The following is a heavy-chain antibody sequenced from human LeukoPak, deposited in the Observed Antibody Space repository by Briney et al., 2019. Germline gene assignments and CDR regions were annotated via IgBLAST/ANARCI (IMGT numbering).Heavy chain of an antibody. CDR1: GFTFSSYA. CDR2: IKPDGSEK. Sequence: QPGGSLRLSCAASGFTFSSYAMSWVRQAPGKGLEWVANIKPDGSEKFYLDSVRGRFSISRDNAKNSLYLQMNSPRVEDTGVYFCACFANDYWGQGTLVTVSS. CDR3: ACFANDY. J-gene: IGHJ4*02. V-gene: IGHV3-7*01. D-gene: IGHD3-3*01.